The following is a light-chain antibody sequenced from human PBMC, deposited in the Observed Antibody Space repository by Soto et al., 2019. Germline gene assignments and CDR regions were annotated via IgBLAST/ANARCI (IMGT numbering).Light chain of an antibody. CDR2: PAS. V-gene: IGKV1-9*01. J-gene: IGKJ1*01. CDR3: QQLNSYPRT. CDR1: QGISSY. Sequence: DIQLTQSLSFLSASVGDRVTITCRASQGISSYLAWYQQKPGKAPKLLIYPASTLQSGVPSRFSGSRSGTDVTLTISSLQPEDFATYYCQQLNSYPRTFGQGTKVEIK.